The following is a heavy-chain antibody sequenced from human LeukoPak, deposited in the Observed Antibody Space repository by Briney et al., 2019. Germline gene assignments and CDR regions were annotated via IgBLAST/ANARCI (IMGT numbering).Heavy chain of an antibody. CDR1: GYTLTELS. J-gene: IGHJ5*02. V-gene: IGHV1-24*01. CDR2: FDPEDGET. Sequence: ASVKVSCKVSGYTLTELSMHWVRQAPGKGLEWMGGFDPEDGETIYAQKFQGRVTMTEDTSTDTAYMELSSLRSNDTAVYYCARDPKSIAAAGTGRWFDPWGQGTLVTVSS. CDR3: ARDPKSIAAAGTGRWFDP. D-gene: IGHD6-13*01.